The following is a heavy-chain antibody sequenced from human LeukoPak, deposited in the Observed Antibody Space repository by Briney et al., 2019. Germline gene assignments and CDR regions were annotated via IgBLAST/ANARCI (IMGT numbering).Heavy chain of an antibody. CDR1: GFTFSDYY. CDR2: ISGSGTTI. D-gene: IGHD2-15*01. Sequence: GGSLRLSCAASGFTFSDYYMSWIRQAPGKGLEWASYISGSGTTINYADSVKGRFTISRDNAKNSLYLQMNSLRAEDTAVYYCARGLSSGGSCYTDWGQGTLVTVSS. V-gene: IGHV3-11*01. CDR3: ARGLSSGGSCYTD. J-gene: IGHJ4*02.